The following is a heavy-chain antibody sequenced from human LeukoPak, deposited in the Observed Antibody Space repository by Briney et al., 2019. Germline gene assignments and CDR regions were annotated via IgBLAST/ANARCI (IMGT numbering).Heavy chain of an antibody. Sequence: GGSLRLSCAASGFVFSASYMSWVRKAPGKGLEWVATIKPDGSEKYHEDSVSGRFTISRDNTNDSLFLQMNSLRVDDTAVYYCVRGGTYWTVSWGQGTLVNVS. CDR3: VRGGTYWTVS. V-gene: IGHV3-7*01. J-gene: IGHJ5*01. CDR1: GFVFSASY. CDR2: IKPDGSEK.